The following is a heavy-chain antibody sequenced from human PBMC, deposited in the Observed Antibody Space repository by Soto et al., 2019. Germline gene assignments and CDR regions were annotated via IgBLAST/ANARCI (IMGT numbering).Heavy chain of an antibody. Sequence: GGSLRLSCAASGFTFSSYAMSWVRQAPGKGLEWVSAISGSGASTYYADSVKGRFTISRDNSKKTLYLQMKSLRADDTAVYYCAKAVDSIMICGVVVYYYGRDVCAQGTMVSVSS. J-gene: IGHJ6*02. CDR3: AKAVDSIMICGVVVYYYGRDV. CDR1: GFTFSSYA. V-gene: IGHV3-23*01. D-gene: IGHD3-3*01. CDR2: ISGSGAST.